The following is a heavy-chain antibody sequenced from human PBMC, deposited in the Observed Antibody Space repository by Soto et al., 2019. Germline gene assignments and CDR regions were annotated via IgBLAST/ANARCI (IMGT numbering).Heavy chain of an antibody. CDR1: GYTFTGYY. J-gene: IGHJ6*02. CDR2: INPNSGGT. V-gene: IGHV1-2*04. CDR3: ARADRRYNWNFKPRRGYSYSGMDA. D-gene: IGHD1-7*01. Sequence: GASVKVSCKASGYTFTGYYMHWVRQAPGQGLEWMGWINPNSGGTNYAQKFQGWVTMTRDTSISTAYMELSRLRSDDTAVYYCARADRRYNWNFKPRRGYSYSGMDAWGQGPTVTV.